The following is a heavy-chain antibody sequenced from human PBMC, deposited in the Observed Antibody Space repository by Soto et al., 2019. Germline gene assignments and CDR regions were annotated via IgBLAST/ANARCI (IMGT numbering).Heavy chain of an antibody. CDR1: GYTFTSYA. CDR2: INAGNGNT. J-gene: IGHJ4*02. V-gene: IGHV1-3*01. Sequence: QVQLVQSGAEVKEPGASVKVSCKTSGYTFTSYAIHWVRQAPGQRLEWMGWINAGNGNTKYSQKFQGRVTITRDTSASTAYMELSSLRSEDTAVYNCARGSEPAYSSWYVNGDYWGQGTLVTVSS. CDR3: ARGSEPAYSSWYVNGDY. D-gene: IGHD6-13*01.